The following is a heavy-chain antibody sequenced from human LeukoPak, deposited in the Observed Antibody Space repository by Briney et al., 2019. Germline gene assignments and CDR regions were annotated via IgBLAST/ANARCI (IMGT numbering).Heavy chain of an antibody. Sequence: NRGESLKISCKGSGYSFTSYWIGWVRQMPGKGLEWMGIIYPGDSDTRYSPSFQGQVTISADKSTNTVYLQWSSLQASDTAMYYCATSHEDEVKIFDYWGQGTLVTVSS. CDR1: GYSFTSYW. CDR3: ATSHEDEVKIFDY. J-gene: IGHJ4*02. V-gene: IGHV5-51*01. CDR2: IYPGDSDT. D-gene: IGHD3-10*01.